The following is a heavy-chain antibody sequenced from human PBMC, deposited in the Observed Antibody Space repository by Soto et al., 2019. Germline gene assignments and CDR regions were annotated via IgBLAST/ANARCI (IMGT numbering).Heavy chain of an antibody. V-gene: IGHV1-58*02. CDR2: IGAGSGNT. CDR3: AAAAFYDSSGPFDY. D-gene: IGHD3-22*01. Sequence: ASVKVSCKASGYTFTSYGISWVRQAPGQGLEWIGWIGAGSGNTNYAQKFQERVTITRDMSTSTAYMELSSLRSEDTAVYYCAAAAFYDSSGPFDYWGQGTLVTVSS. CDR1: GYTFTSYG. J-gene: IGHJ4*02.